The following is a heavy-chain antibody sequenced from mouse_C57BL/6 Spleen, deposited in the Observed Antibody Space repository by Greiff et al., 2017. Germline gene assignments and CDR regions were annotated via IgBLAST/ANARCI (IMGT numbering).Heavy chain of an antibody. V-gene: IGHV1-15*01. CDR3: ARDGSNWYFDD. D-gene: IGHD1-1*01. CDR1: GFTFTDYD. J-gene: IGHJ1*03. Sequence: VQLQQSGAELVRPGASVTLSCKASGFTFTDYDMHWVKQTPVHGLEWIGAIDPEAGGTAYTQNFKGRAILPADKSSSTAYMELRSLKSEDSAVYYCARDGSNWYFDDWGKGTTVTVSS. CDR2: IDPEAGGT.